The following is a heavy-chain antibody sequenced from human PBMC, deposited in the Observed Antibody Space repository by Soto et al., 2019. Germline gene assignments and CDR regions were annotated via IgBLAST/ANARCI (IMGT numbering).Heavy chain of an antibody. Sequence: GTRRLSGAAAGSTFSGYAMHWVRQAPGKGLEWVAVISYDGSNKYYADSVKGRFTISRDNSKNTLYLQMNSLRAEDTAVYYCARAQRAQACDYWGQGNLVTVSS. CDR1: GSTFSGYA. J-gene: IGHJ4*02. CDR2: ISYDGSNK. V-gene: IGHV3-30-3*01. CDR3: ARAQRAQACDY.